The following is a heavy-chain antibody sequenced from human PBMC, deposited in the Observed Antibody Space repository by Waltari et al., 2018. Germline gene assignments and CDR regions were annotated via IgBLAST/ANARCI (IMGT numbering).Heavy chain of an antibody. CDR1: GYTFTSYG. J-gene: IGHJ4*02. Sequence: QVQLVQSGAEVKKPGASVKVSCKASGYTFTSYGISWVRQAPGQGLEWMGWSSAYNGNTNYAQKLQGRVTMTTDTSTSTAYMELRSLRSDDTAVYYCARATYYYDSSGYYYLSYWGQGTLVTVSS. CDR3: ARATYYYDSSGYYYLSY. D-gene: IGHD3-22*01. V-gene: IGHV1-18*04. CDR2: SSAYNGNT.